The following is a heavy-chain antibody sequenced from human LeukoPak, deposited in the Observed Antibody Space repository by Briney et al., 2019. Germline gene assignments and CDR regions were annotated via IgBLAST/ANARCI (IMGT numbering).Heavy chain of an antibody. J-gene: IGHJ4*02. CDR1: GGSISSYY. Sequence: SETLSLTCTVSGGSISSYYWSWIRQPPGKGLEWIGYIYYSGTNNSNPSLKSRVTISVDTSKNQFSLKLSSVTAADTAVYYCARYCDRSGSLDYWGQGTLVTVSS. V-gene: IGHV4-59*01. CDR2: IYYSGTN. D-gene: IGHD3-22*01. CDR3: ARYCDRSGSLDY.